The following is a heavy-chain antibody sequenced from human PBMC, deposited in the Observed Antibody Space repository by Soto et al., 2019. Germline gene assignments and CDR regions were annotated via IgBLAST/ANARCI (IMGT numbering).Heavy chain of an antibody. V-gene: IGHV1-24*01. CDR1: GYTLTELS. J-gene: IGHJ4*02. CDR2: FGPEDGET. CDR3: ATGRYCYDSSDQKSAPFDY. D-gene: IGHD3-22*01. Sequence: ASVKVSCKVSGYTLTELSMHWVRQAPGKGLEWMGGFGPEDGETIYAQKFQGRVTMTEDTSTDTAYMELSSLRSEDTAVYYCATGRYCYDSSDQKSAPFDYWGQGTLVTVSS.